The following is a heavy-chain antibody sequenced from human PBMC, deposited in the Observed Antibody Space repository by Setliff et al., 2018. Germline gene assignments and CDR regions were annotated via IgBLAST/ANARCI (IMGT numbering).Heavy chain of an antibody. J-gene: IGHJ6*03. CDR1: GGSFSGYY. CDR3: ARGRRHYYYYYMDV. Sequence: SETLSLTCAVYGGSFSGYYWSWIRQPPGKGLEWIGEINHSGSTNYNPSLKSRVTISVDTSKNQFSLKPSSVTAADTAVYYCARGRRHYYYYYMDVWGKGTTVTVSS. CDR2: INHSGST. V-gene: IGHV4-34*01.